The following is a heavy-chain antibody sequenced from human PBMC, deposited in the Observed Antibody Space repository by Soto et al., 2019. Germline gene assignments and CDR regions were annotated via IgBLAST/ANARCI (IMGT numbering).Heavy chain of an antibody. D-gene: IGHD3-22*01. V-gene: IGHV3-23*01. Sequence: PGGSLRLSCAASGFTFSGYAMRWVRQAPGKGLEWVSAISGSGGSTYYADSVKGRFTISRDNSKNTLYLQMNSLRAEDTPVYYCAKGYYECSGPLCMDVWGQGTTVTVSS. CDR2: ISGSGGST. CDR3: AKGYYECSGPLCMDV. J-gene: IGHJ6*02. CDR1: GFTFSGYA.